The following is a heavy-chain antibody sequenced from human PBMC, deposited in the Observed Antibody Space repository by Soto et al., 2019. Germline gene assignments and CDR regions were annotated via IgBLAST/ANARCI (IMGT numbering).Heavy chain of an antibody. J-gene: IGHJ6*02. D-gene: IGHD6-13*01. CDR3: AKQGQQQHRPYYYYGMDV. CDR2: ISGSGGST. Sequence: GGSLRLSCAASGFTFSSYAMSWVRQAPGKGLEWVSAISGSGGSTYYADSVKGRFTISRDNSKNTLYLQMNSLRAEDTAVYYCAKQGQQQHRPYYYYGMDVWGQGTTVTVSS. V-gene: IGHV3-23*01. CDR1: GFTFSSYA.